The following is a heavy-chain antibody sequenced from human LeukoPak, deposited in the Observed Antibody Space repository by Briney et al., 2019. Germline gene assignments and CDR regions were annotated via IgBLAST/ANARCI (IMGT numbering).Heavy chain of an antibody. CDR1: GFAFSSYS. Sequence: SGGSLRLSCAASGFAFSSYSMNWVRQAPGKGLEWVSSITSSGTYIYYADSVKGRFTISRDNSKNTLYLQMNSLRAEDTAVYYCARDRGDGYNLSWFDPWGQGTLVTVSS. CDR2: ITSSGTYI. V-gene: IGHV3-21*01. J-gene: IGHJ5*02. D-gene: IGHD5-24*01. CDR3: ARDRGDGYNLSWFDP.